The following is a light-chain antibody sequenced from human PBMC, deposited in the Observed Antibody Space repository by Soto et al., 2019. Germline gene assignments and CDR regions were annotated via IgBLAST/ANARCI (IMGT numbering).Light chain of an antibody. Sequence: QSALTQPASVSGSPGQSITISCTGTSSDVGGYNYVSWYQHHPGKAPKLMIYDVSNRPSGVSSRFSGSNSGNTASLTISGLQAEDEADYYCSSDTSSSTHVFGTGTKLTVL. CDR1: SSDVGGYNY. J-gene: IGLJ1*01. CDR2: DVS. CDR3: SSDTSSSTHV. V-gene: IGLV2-14*03.